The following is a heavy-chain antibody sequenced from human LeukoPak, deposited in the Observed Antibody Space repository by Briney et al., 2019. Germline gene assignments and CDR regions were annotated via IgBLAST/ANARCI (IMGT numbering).Heavy chain of an antibody. J-gene: IGHJ4*02. D-gene: IGHD6-19*01. V-gene: IGHV3-23*01. CDR1: GFTFSSYA. CDR3: AKEHIYSSGWDGPSWSFDY. CDR2: ISGSGGST. Sequence: LPGGSLRLSCAASGFTFSSYAMSWVRQAPGKGLEWVSAISGSGGSTYYADSVKGRFTISRDNSENTLYLQMNSLRAEDTAVYYCAKEHIYSSGWDGPSWSFDYWGQGTLVTVSS.